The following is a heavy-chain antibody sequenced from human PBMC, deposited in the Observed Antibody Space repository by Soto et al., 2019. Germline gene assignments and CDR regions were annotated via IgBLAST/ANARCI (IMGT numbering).Heavy chain of an antibody. J-gene: IGHJ6*02. CDR1: GGSFSGYY. V-gene: IGHV4-34*09. CDR2: INHSGST. CDR3: ARHHHYYYYGMDV. Sequence: KPSETLSLTCAAYGGSFSGYYWSWIRQPPGKGLEWIGEINHSGSTNYNPSLKSRVTISVDTSKNQFSLKLSSVTAADTAVYYCARHHHYYYYGMDVWGQGTTVTVSS.